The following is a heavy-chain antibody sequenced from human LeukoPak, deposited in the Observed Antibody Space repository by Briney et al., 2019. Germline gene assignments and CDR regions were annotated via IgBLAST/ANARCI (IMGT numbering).Heavy chain of an antibody. D-gene: IGHD5-24*01. J-gene: IGHJ3*02. V-gene: IGHV1-8*01. CDR2: MNPNSGNT. Sequence: ASVKVSCKASGYTFTSYDINWVRQATGQGLEWMGWMNPNSGNTGYARKFQGRVTMTRNTSISTAYMELSSLRSEDTAVYYCARGRGRWLQLQGAFDIWGQGTMDTVSS. CDR1: GYTFTSYD. CDR3: ARGRGRWLQLQGAFDI.